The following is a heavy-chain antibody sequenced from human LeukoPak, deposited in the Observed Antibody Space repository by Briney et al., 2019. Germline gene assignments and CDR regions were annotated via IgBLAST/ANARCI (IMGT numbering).Heavy chain of an antibody. Sequence: SETLSLTCTVSGGSISSYYWSWIRQPPGKGLEWIGYIYYSGSTNYNPSLKSRVTISADTSKNQFSLKLSSVTAADTAVYYCARVKEWLADAFDIWGQGTMVTVSS. CDR1: GGSISSYY. CDR2: IYYSGST. V-gene: IGHV4-59*01. CDR3: ARVKEWLADAFDI. D-gene: IGHD6-19*01. J-gene: IGHJ3*02.